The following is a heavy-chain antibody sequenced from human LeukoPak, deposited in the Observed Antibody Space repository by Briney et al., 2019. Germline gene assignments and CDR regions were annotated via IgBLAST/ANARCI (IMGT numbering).Heavy chain of an antibody. CDR1: GGTFSSYA. Sequence: ASVKVSCKASGGTFSSYAISWVRQAPGQGLEWMGWISAYNGNTNYAQKLQGRVTMTTDTSTSTAYMELRSLRSDDTAVYYCARGPPTYYDFWSGDAFDIWGQGTMVTVSS. V-gene: IGHV1-18*01. D-gene: IGHD3-3*01. CDR3: ARGPPTYYDFWSGDAFDI. CDR2: ISAYNGNT. J-gene: IGHJ3*02.